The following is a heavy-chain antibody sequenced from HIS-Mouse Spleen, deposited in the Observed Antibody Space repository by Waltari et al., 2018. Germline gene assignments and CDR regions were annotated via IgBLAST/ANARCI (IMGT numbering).Heavy chain of an antibody. Sequence: QVQLQQWGAGLLKPSETLSLTCAVYGGSFSGYYWSWICQPPGKGLEWIGEINHSGSTNYNPSLKSRVTISVDTSKNQFSLKLSSVTAADTAVYYCARRYCSSTSCYTFDIWGQGTMVTVSS. CDR2: INHSGST. CDR1: GGSFSGYY. D-gene: IGHD2-2*02. V-gene: IGHV4-34*01. J-gene: IGHJ3*02. CDR3: ARRYCSSTSCYTFDI.